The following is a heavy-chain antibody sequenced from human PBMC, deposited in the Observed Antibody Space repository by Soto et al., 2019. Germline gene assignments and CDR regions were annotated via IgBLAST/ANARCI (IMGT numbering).Heavy chain of an antibody. V-gene: IGHV3-11*06. CDR2: ISGSRNYT. J-gene: IGHJ4*01. CDR3: ARGHNYDNGGYQYFDY. Sequence: QVQLVESGGGLVKPGGSLRLSCAASGFTFSDYYMTWIRQAPGKGLKWVSFISGSRNYTYYAYSVKGRFTISRDNAKNSLYLEMNSLIVEDTAVYYCARGHNYDNGGYQYFDYWVHGTLVTVSS. D-gene: IGHD3-22*01. CDR1: GFTFSDYY.